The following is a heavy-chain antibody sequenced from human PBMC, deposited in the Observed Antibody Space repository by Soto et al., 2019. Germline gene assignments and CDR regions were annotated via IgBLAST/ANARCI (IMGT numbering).Heavy chain of an antibody. J-gene: IGHJ4*02. CDR2: ISSAGDSS. Sequence: EVQLVESGGGLAQPGGSVRLSCAASGFTFSSYEMNWVRQAPGKTLEWVSYISSAGDSSYYADSVKSRFTISRDNAKNSLYLQMTSLRVEDTAVYYCARVYCSTTTCHVQAFESWGQGTLVTVSS. CDR3: ARVYCSTTTCHVQAFES. D-gene: IGHD2-2*01. CDR1: GFTFSSYE. V-gene: IGHV3-48*03.